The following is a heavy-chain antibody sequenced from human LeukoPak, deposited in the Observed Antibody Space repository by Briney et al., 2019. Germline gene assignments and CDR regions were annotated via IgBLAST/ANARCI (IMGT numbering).Heavy chain of an antibody. CDR3: ARDRLAADYYYYMDV. D-gene: IGHD4-11*01. CDR2: IYYSGST. J-gene: IGHJ6*03. Sequence: SETLSLTCTVSGGYISSHYWSWIRQPPGKGLEWIGYIYYSGSTNYNPSLKSRVTISVDTSKNQFSLKLSSVTAADTAVYYCARDRLAADYYYYMDVWGKGTTVTVSS. V-gene: IGHV4-59*11. CDR1: GGYISSHY.